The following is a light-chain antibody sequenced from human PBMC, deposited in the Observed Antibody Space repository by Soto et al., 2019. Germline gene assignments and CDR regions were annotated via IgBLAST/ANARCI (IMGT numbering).Light chain of an antibody. Sequence: QSVLTQPPSASGTPGQRVTISCSGSSSNIGSTYVYWYQQLPGTAPKLLIYRNNQRPSGVPDRFPGSKSGTSASLAISGLRSEDEADYYCETWDDSLNTVLFGGGTKLTVL. CDR2: RNN. J-gene: IGLJ2*01. CDR3: ETWDDSLNTVL. V-gene: IGLV1-47*01. CDR1: SSNIGSTY.